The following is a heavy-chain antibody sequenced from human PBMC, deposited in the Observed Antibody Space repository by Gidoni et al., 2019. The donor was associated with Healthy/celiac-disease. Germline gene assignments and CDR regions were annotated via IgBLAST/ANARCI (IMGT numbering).Heavy chain of an antibody. CDR3: ARHSTVTTLPFVY. CDR1: GGSISSSSYY. J-gene: IGHJ4*02. V-gene: IGHV4-39*01. Sequence: QLQLQESGPGLVKPSETLSLTCTVSGGSISSSSYYWGWIRQPPGKGLEWIGSIYYSGSTYYNPSLKSRVTISVDTSKNQFSLKLSSVTAADTAVYYCARHSTVTTLPFVYWGQGTLVTVSS. D-gene: IGHD4-17*01. CDR2: IYYSGST.